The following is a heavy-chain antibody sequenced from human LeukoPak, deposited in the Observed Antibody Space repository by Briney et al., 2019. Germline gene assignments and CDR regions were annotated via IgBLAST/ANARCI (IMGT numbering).Heavy chain of an antibody. CDR2: ISGSGVTT. D-gene: IGHD1-26*01. V-gene: IGHV3-23*01. CDR1: GFTVSTDY. J-gene: IGHJ1*01. CDR3: AKKVVVGATSPYSDFQD. Sequence: GGSLRLSCAASGFTVSTDYMSWVRQAPGKGLEWVSAISGSGVTTHYAGSVKGRFSISRDNSKNTLYLQMNSLRAEDTALYYCAKKVVVGATSPYSDFQDWGQGTLVTVSS.